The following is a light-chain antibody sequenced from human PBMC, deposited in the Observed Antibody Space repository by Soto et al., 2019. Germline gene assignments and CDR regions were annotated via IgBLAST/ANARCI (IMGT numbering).Light chain of an antibody. V-gene: IGKV3-20*01. CDR1: QSVSSNY. CDR3: QQYSSSPRT. Sequence: EIVLTQSPGTLSLSPGERATLSCRASQSVSSNYLAWYQQKPGQAPRLLIFGASSRSTGIPDRFSGSGSGTDFTLTISGLEPEDFAVYYCQQYSSSPRTFGQGTRVEVK. J-gene: IGKJ1*01. CDR2: GAS.